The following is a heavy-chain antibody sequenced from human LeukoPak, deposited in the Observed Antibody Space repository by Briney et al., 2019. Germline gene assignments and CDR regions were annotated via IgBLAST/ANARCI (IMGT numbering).Heavy chain of an antibody. V-gene: IGHV1-69*05. D-gene: IGHD3-10*01. J-gene: IGHJ6*03. CDR2: IIPIFGTA. Sequence: GSSVKVSCKASGGTFSSYAISWVRQAPGQGLEWMGGIIPIFGTANYAQKFQGRVTTTTDESTSTAYMELSSLRSEDTAVYYCARAMVRGAPAYMDVWGKGTTVTVSS. CDR1: GGTFSSYA. CDR3: ARAMVRGAPAYMDV.